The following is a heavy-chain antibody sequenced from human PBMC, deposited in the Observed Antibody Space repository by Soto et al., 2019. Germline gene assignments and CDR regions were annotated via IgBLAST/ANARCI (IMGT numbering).Heavy chain of an antibody. CDR2: IKSKTDGGTT. CDR3: TTEVVPAASPPAEYFQH. D-gene: IGHD2-2*01. Sequence: GGSLRLSCAASGFTFSNAWMSWVRQAPGKGLEWVGRIKSKTDGGTTNYAAPVKGRFTISRDDSKNTLYLQMNSLKTEDTAVYYCTTEVVPAASPPAEYFQHWGQGTLVTVSS. CDR1: GFTFSNAW. J-gene: IGHJ1*01. V-gene: IGHV3-15*01.